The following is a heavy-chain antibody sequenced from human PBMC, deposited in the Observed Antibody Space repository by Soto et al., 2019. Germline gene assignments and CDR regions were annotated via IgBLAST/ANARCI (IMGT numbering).Heavy chain of an antibody. CDR2: VYYSGST. Sequence: QLHLQESGPGLVKPSETLSLSCTVSGGSISSRTYYWGWIRQPPGKGLEWIGSVYYSGSTYYNPSLKSRVTISVDTSKNQFSLNLSSVTAADTAVDDCARHDYSYGMDVWGQGTTVTVSS. J-gene: IGHJ6*02. V-gene: IGHV4-39*01. CDR1: GGSISSRTYY. CDR3: ARHDYSYGMDV.